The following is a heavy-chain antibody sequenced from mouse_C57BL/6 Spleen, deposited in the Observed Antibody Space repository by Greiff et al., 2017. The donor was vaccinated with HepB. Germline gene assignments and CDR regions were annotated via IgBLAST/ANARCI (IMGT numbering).Heavy chain of an antibody. D-gene: IGHD1-1*01. Sequence: EVQLQQSGPGMVKPSQSLSLTCTVTGYSITSGYDWHWIRHFPGNKLEWMGYISYSGSTNYNPSLKSRISITHDTSKNHFFLKLNSVTTEDTATYYCARDGYGSVFDYWGQGTTLTVSS. CDR3: ARDGYGSVFDY. CDR2: ISYSGST. V-gene: IGHV3-1*01. J-gene: IGHJ2*01. CDR1: GYSITSGYD.